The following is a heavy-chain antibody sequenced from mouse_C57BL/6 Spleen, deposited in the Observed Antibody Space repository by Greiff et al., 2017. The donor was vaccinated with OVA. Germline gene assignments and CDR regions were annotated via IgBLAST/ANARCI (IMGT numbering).Heavy chain of an antibody. CDR1: GYTFTSYW. J-gene: IGHJ2*01. Sequence: VKLQQPGAELVKPGASVKLSCKASGYTFTSYWMHWVKQRPGQGLEWIGMIHPNSGSTNYNEKFKSKATLTVDKSSSTAYMQLSSLTSEDSAVYYCARYYGSSYVSFDYWGQGTTLTVSS. CDR3: ARYYGSSYVSFDY. D-gene: IGHD1-1*01. V-gene: IGHV1-64*01. CDR2: IHPNSGST.